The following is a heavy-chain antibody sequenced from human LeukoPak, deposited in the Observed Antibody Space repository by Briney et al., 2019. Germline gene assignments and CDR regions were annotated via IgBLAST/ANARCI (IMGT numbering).Heavy chain of an antibody. D-gene: IGHD2-2*02. CDR3: ARNPILSARYFDY. J-gene: IGHJ4*02. CDR2: ISAYNGNT. V-gene: IGHV1-18*01. CDR1: GYTFTSYG. Sequence: GASVKVSCKASGYTFTSYGISWVRQAPGQGPEWMGWISAYNGNTNYAQKLQGRVTMTRDTSTSTVYMELSSLRSEDTAVYYCARNPILSARYFDYWGQGTLVTVSS.